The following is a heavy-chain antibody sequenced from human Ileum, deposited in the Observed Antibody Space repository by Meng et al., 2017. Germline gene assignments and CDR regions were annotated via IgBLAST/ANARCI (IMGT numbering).Heavy chain of an antibody. CDR3: ARKYSYGSGTYLFHFDF. CDR2: ISAGDGTT. V-gene: IGHV3-23*01. Sequence: GGSLRLSCAASGFTFSNYAMSWVRQAPGKGLEWVSTISAGDGTTYYAGSVKGRFTISRDNSKDTLYLQVNSLRAEDTAVYDCARKYSYGSGTYLFHFDFWGQGTLVTVSS. J-gene: IGHJ4*02. D-gene: IGHD3-10*01. CDR1: GFTFSNYA.